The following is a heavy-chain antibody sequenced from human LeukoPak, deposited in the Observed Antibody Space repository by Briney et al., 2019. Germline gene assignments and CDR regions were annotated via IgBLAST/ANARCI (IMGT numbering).Heavy chain of an antibody. D-gene: IGHD6-13*01. J-gene: IGHJ6*03. V-gene: IGHV3-74*01. Sequence: LSGGSLRLSCAASGFTFSSYWMHWVRQAPGKGLVWVSRINSDGSSTSYADSVKGRFTISRDNAKNTLYLQMNSLRAEDTAVYYCASRYSSSWYYYYYYMDVWGKGTTVTVSS. CDR1: GFTFSSYW. CDR2: INSDGSST. CDR3: ASRYSSSWYYYYYYMDV.